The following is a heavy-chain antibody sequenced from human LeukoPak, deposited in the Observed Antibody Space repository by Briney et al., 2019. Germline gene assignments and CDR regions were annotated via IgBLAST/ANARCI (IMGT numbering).Heavy chain of an antibody. D-gene: IGHD3-10*01. Sequence: PGRSLRLSCAASGFTFSSYAMHWVRQAPGKGLEWVAVISYDGSNKYYADSVKGRFTISRDNSKNTLYLQMNSLRAEDTAVYYCASHIITMVRGVQNWFDPWGQGTLVTVSS. J-gene: IGHJ5*02. V-gene: IGHV3-30*14. CDR3: ASHIITMVRGVQNWFDP. CDR2: ISYDGSNK. CDR1: GFTFSSYA.